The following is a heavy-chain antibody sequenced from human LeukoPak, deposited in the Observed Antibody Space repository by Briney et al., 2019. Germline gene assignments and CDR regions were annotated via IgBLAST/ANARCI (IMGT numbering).Heavy chain of an antibody. CDR1: LYTFTAYY. J-gene: IGHJ4*02. CDR3: ATGVVGTHY. D-gene: IGHD2-21*01. CDR2: IKPNSGGT. Sequence: AGVNVSSQPSLYTFTAYYLHWVPPAPGEGREWMGWIKPNSGGTNYAQKFQGRVTMTRDTSISTAYMELSRLRSDDTAVYYCATGVVGTHYWGQGTLVTVSS. V-gene: IGHV1-2*02.